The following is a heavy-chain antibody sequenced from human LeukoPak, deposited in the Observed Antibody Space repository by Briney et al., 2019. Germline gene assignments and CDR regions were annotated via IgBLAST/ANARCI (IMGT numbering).Heavy chain of an antibody. D-gene: IGHD3-10*01. CDR2: INHSGST. J-gene: IGHJ6*02. V-gene: IGHV4-34*01. CDR1: GGSFSGYY. CDR3: ARKTPGTSVDV. Sequence: SETLSLTCAVYGGSFSGYYWSWIRQPPGKGLEWIGEINHSGSTNYNPSLKSRVTISVDTSKNQFSLKLSSVTAAGTAVFYCARKTPGTSVDVWGQGTPVTVSS.